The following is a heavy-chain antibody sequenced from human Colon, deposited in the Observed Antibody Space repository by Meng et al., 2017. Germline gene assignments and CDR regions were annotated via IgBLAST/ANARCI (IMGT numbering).Heavy chain of an antibody. D-gene: IGHD6-19*01. V-gene: IGHV4-39*01. Sequence: QLQLQESGPGLVKPSETLSLTCTVPGGSISTSSYYWGWIRQSPGKGLEWIGSIGHAGALYYTPSLKSRVTVSIDTSANQFHLTLTSVTAADTAVYYCVRSSGWVKTGFDPWGQGTLVTVSS. CDR1: GGSISTSSYY. CDR2: IGHAGAL. J-gene: IGHJ5*02. CDR3: VRSSGWVKTGFDP.